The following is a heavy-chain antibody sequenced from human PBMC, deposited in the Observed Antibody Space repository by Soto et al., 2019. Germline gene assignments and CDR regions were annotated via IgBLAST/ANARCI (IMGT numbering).Heavy chain of an antibody. CDR1: GFSLSTSGMR. V-gene: IGHV2-70*04. D-gene: IGHD1-26*01. CDR3: ARTPSGMATMVGFDY. J-gene: IGHJ4*02. CDR2: IDWDDGK. Sequence: SGPTLVNPTQTLTLTCTFSGFSLSTSGMRVSWIRQPPGKALEWPARIDWDDGKFYSTSLKTRLTISKDTSKNQVVLTMTNMDPVDTATYYCARTPSGMATMVGFDYWGQGTLVTVS.